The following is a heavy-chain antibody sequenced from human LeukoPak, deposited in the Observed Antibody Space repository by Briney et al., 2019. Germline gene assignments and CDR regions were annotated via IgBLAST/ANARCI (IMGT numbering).Heavy chain of an antibody. V-gene: IGHV3-9*01. D-gene: IGHD5-12*01. CDR2: ISWNSGSI. CDR1: GFTFDDYA. J-gene: IGHJ1*01. Sequence: GGSLRLSCAASGFTFDDYAMHWVRQAPGKGLEWVSGISWNSGSIGYADSVKGRFTISRDNAKNSLYLQMNSLRAEDTALYYCAKDISASGFGSFQHWGQGTLVTVSS. CDR3: AKDISASGFGSFQH.